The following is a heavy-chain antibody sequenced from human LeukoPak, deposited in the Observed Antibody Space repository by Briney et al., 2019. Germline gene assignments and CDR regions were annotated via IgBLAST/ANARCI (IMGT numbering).Heavy chain of an antibody. CDR3: ARGHQGSSWYEHYYYGMDV. Sequence: ASVTVSFKASGYIFTSYDINWVRQATGQGLEWMGWINPNSGNTGYAQKFQGRVTMTRNTSISTAYMELSSLRSEDTAVYYCARGHQGSSWYEHYYYGMDVWGQGTTVTVSS. CDR1: GYIFTSYD. J-gene: IGHJ6*02. V-gene: IGHV1-8*01. D-gene: IGHD6-13*01. CDR2: INPNSGNT.